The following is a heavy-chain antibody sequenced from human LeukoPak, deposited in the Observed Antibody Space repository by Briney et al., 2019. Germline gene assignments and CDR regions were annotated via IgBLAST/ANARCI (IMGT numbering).Heavy chain of an antibody. Sequence: GESLKISCKGSGYSFTSYWIGWVRQMPGKGLEGMGIIYPGDSDTRYSPSFQGQVTISADKFPDAAYLQRSRHEASVLAKYYFARHKCLVWLQLVDYWGQGTLVTVSS. J-gene: IGHJ4*02. CDR3: ARHKCLVWLQLVDY. D-gene: IGHD5-24*01. CDR1: GYSFTSYW. V-gene: IGHV5-51*01. CDR2: IYPGDSDT.